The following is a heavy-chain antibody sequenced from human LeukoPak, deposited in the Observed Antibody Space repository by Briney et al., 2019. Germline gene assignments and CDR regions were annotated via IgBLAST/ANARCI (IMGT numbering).Heavy chain of an antibody. CDR2: IKGDGSST. CDR1: GFTFSSYW. Sequence: GGSLRLSCAASGFTFSSYWMHWVRHTPGKGLVWVSRIKGDGSSTSYADSVKGRFTISRDNAKNTLYLQMNGLRAEDTAVYYCARDGYSFGHDFDYWGQGTLVTVSS. V-gene: IGHV3-74*01. D-gene: IGHD5-18*01. CDR3: ARDGYSFGHDFDY. J-gene: IGHJ4*02.